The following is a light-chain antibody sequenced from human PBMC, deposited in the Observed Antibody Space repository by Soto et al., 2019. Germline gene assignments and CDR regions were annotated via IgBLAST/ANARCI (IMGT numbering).Light chain of an antibody. CDR1: QSLLHSNGYNY. J-gene: IGKJ1*01. CDR3: MQALQAPTT. V-gene: IGKV2-28*01. CDR2: LGS. Sequence: DIVMTQSPLSLPVTPGEPASISCRSSQSLLHSNGYNYLDWYLQKPGQSPQLLIYLGSNRASGGPDRFSGSGSGPDFTLKISRVEAEDVGVYHCMQALQAPTTFGQGTKVDIK.